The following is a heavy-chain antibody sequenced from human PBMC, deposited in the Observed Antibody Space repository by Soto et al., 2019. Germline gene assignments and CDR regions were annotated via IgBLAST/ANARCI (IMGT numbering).Heavy chain of an antibody. V-gene: IGHV3-33*01. Sequence: QVQLVESGGGVVQPGRSLRLSCTASGFDFTNYGIHWVRQAPGKGLEWMAVIWPDGNTKLYPDSVKGRFTISRDNSKNTVYLQMNSLRAEDTAVYYCARAGIVAVTQLGWFDPWGQGTLVTVSS. CDR3: ARAGIVAVTQLGWFDP. CDR2: IWPDGNTK. D-gene: IGHD1-26*01. CDR1: GFDFTNYG. J-gene: IGHJ5*02.